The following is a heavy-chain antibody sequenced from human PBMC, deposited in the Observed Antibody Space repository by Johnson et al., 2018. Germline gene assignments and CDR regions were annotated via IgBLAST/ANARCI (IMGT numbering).Heavy chain of an antibody. D-gene: IGHD6-13*01. CDR3: ARGSNSSHPLYDAFDI. Sequence: EVQLVESGGGLVQPGGSLRLSCAASGFTFSSYDMHWVRQATGKGLEWVSAIGTAGDTYYPGSVKGRFTISRENAKNSLYLQMNSLRAGDTAVYYWARGSNSSHPLYDAFDIWGQGTMVTVSS. V-gene: IGHV3-13*01. CDR1: GFTFSSYD. CDR2: IGTAGDT. J-gene: IGHJ3*02.